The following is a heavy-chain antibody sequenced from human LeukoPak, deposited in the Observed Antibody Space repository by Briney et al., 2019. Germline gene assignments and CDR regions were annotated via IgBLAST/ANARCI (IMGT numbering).Heavy chain of an antibody. Sequence: GASVKVSCKASGYTFTSYAMHWVRQAPGQGLEWMGWINPNSGGTNYSQKFQERVTITRDMSTSTAYMELRSLISEDTAVYYCAAVRNYFGSGSFFGNWFDPWGQGTLVTVSS. CDR3: AAVRNYFGSGSFFGNWFDP. V-gene: IGHV1-58*02. CDR2: INPNSGGT. CDR1: GYTFTSYA. D-gene: IGHD3-10*01. J-gene: IGHJ5*02.